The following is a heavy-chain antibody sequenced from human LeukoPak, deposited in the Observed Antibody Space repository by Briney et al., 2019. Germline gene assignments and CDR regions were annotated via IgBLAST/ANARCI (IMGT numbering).Heavy chain of an antibody. D-gene: IGHD6-19*01. CDR1: GFTFSSYA. CDR3: AKDLSAVAGPFDY. CDR2: ISGSGGST. J-gene: IGHJ4*02. V-gene: IGHV3-23*01. Sequence: GSLSLSCAASGFTFSSYAMSWVRRAPGKGLEWVSAISGSGGSTYYADSVKGRFTISRDNSKNTLYLQMNSLRAEDTAVYYCAKDLSAVAGPFDYWGQGTLVTVSS.